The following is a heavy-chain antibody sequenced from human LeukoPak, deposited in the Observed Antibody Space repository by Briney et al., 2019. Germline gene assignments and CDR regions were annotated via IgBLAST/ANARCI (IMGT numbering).Heavy chain of an antibody. CDR2: ISSGSSTI. J-gene: IGHJ4*02. CDR3: ARNPRYYYGSGTSGAEGY. CDR1: GFSFSSYS. D-gene: IGHD3-10*01. Sequence: GGSLRLSCAASGFSFSSYSMNWVRQAPGKGLEWISYISSGSSTIFYADSVKGRFTISRDNAKNSLYLQMNSLRAEDTAVYYCARNPRYYYGSGTSGAEGYWGQGTLVTVSS. V-gene: IGHV3-48*01.